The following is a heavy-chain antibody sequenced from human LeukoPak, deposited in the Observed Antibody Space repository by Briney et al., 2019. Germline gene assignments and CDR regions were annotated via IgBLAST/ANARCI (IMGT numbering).Heavy chain of an antibody. CDR3: ATQQGGFDY. Sequence: SETLSLTCTVSGGYISSGRYYWSWIRQPAGKGLEWIGRIYTSGNTNYNPSLKSRVIISLDTSKNQFSLKLSSVTAADTAVYYCATQQGGFDYWGQGTLVTVSS. V-gene: IGHV4-61*02. CDR1: GGYISSGRYY. D-gene: IGHD3-16*01. J-gene: IGHJ4*02. CDR2: IYTSGNT.